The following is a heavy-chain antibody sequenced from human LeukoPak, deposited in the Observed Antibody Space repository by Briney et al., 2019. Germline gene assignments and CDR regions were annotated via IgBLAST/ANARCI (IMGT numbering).Heavy chain of an antibody. CDR1: GFTFSSYA. V-gene: IGHV3-23*01. J-gene: IGHJ4*02. CDR2: IWSSSGNT. D-gene: IGHD4-23*01. Sequence: GGSLRLSCAASGFTFSSYAMHWVRQAPGKGLEWVSAIWSSSGNTYYADSVTGRFTISRDNSKNTLYLQMHSLRADDTAVYYCAKVHGTLTVESPFDYWGQGTLVTVSS. CDR3: AKVHGTLTVESPFDY.